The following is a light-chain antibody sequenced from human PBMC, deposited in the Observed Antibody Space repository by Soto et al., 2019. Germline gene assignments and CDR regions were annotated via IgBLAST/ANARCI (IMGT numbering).Light chain of an antibody. V-gene: IGKV3-20*01. CDR1: QSVSSDY. CDR2: GAS. Sequence: IVLTQSPGTLSLSPGERATLSCRASQSVSSDYLVWYQRKPGQAPRLLIYGASSRATGIPDRFSGSGSGTDFTLTISRLEPEDFAVYYCQQYGASLTWTFGQGTKVDIK. J-gene: IGKJ1*01. CDR3: QQYGASLTWT.